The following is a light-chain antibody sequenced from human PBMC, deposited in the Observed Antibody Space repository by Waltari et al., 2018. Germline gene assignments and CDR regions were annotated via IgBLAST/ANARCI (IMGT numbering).Light chain of an antibody. Sequence: EIVLTQSPGTLSLSPGERATLSCRASQSVATYLDWYQQRPGQAPRLLIDDASKRPTGIPTRFRASGSGTDFALTISSREPEDFAVYFCQHRSNWPLTFGGGTKVEI. J-gene: IGKJ4*01. CDR2: DAS. CDR1: QSVATY. CDR3: QHRSNWPLT. V-gene: IGKV3-11*01.